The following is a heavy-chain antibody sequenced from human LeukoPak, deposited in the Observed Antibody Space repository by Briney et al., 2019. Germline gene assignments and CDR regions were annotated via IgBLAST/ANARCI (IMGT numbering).Heavy chain of an antibody. V-gene: IGHV6-1*01. J-gene: IGHJ5*02. CDR1: GDSVSRNGAA. Sequence: SQTLSLTCAISGDSVSRNGAAWNWIRQPPSRGLEWLGRTYYRSKWYYDYAVSVESRMTINPDTSKNQFSLQVNSVTPEDTAVYYCARDLRSYEGINWFDPWGQGTLVTVSS. CDR2: TYYRSKWYY. CDR3: ARDLRSYEGINWFDP. D-gene: IGHD5-12*01.